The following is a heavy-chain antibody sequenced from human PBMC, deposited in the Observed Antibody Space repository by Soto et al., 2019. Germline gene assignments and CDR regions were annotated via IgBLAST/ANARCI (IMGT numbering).Heavy chain of an antibody. CDR1: GYTFTSYG. CDR2: ISAYNGNT. J-gene: IGHJ4*02. D-gene: IGHD3-9*01. Sequence: RASVKVSCKASGYTFTSYGISWVRQAPGQGLEWMGWISAYNGNTNYAQKLQGRVTMTTATSTSTAYMELRSLRSDDTAVYYGASDRNGGFDWYPDYWGQGTLVTVSS. CDR3: ASDRNGGFDWYPDY. V-gene: IGHV1-18*04.